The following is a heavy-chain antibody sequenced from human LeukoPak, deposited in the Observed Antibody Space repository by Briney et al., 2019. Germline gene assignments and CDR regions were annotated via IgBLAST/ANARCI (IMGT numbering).Heavy chain of an antibody. V-gene: IGHV4-34*01. CDR3: ARLHYGGNYGYYYYMDV. CDR2: INHSGST. Sequence: SETLSLTCAVYGGSFSGYYWSWIRQPPGKGLEWIGEINHSGSTNYNPSLKSRVTISVDTSKNQFSLKLSSVTAADTAVYYCARLHYGGNYGYYYYMDVWGKGTTVTISS. D-gene: IGHD4-23*01. J-gene: IGHJ6*03. CDR1: GGSFSGYY.